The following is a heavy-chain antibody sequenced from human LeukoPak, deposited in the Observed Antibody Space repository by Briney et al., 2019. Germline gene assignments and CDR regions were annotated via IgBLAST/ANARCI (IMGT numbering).Heavy chain of an antibody. V-gene: IGHV3-30-3*01. J-gene: IGHJ6*02. CDR1: GFTFSSYA. Sequence: HPGGSLRLSCAVSGFTFSSYAMHWVRQAPGKGLEWVGVISYDGTNEYYADSVRGRFTISRDNAKNTLYLQMNTLRVEDTAVYYCTRDLMDYDVSTGLHHYYMDVWGQGTTVTVSS. CDR2: ISYDGTNE. D-gene: IGHD3-9*01. CDR3: TRDLMDYDVSTGLHHYYMDV.